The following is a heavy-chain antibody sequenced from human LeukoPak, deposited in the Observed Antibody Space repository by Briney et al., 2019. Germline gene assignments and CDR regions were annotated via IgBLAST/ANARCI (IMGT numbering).Heavy chain of an antibody. V-gene: IGHV4-59*12. Sequence: SETLSLTCTVSGGSINSYYWSWIRQPPGKGLEWIGCIYYSGSTNYNPSLKSRVTISVDTSKNQFSLKLNSVTAADTAVYFCARGGLGNHKFFDIWGQGTMVTVSS. D-gene: IGHD1-14*01. CDR2: IYYSGST. CDR1: GGSINSYY. CDR3: ARGGLGNHKFFDI. J-gene: IGHJ3*02.